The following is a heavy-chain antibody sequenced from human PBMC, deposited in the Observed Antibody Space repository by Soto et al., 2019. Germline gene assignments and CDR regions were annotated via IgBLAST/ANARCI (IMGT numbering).Heavy chain of an antibody. V-gene: IGHV3-33*01. J-gene: IGHJ3*02. CDR3: ARLYCSASSCYSVGAFDI. D-gene: IGHD2-15*01. CDR2: IWFDGSDK. Sequence: PGGSLRLSCAASGFTFSSYGMHRVRQAPGKGLEWVVLIWFDGSDKYYTESVKGRFTISRDNSKSTLYLQMNSLRAEDTAVYYCARLYCSASSCYSVGAFDIRGQGTMVTVSS. CDR1: GFTFSSYG.